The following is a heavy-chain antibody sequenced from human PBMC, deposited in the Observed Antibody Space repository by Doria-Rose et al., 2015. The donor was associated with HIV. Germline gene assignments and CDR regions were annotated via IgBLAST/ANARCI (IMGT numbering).Heavy chain of an antibody. V-gene: IGHV2-26*01. Sequence: QITLKESGPVLVKPTETLTLTCTVSGVSLSSPGMGVSWIRQPPGKALEWLAILFSDDERSYQTSLKSRLTISRGTSKSQVVLTMTDMDPVDTATYYCARIKSSRWYHKYYFDFWGQGTLVIVSA. D-gene: IGHD6-13*01. CDR1: GVSLSSPGMG. CDR2: LFSDDER. J-gene: IGHJ4*02. CDR3: ARIKSSRWYHKYYFDF.